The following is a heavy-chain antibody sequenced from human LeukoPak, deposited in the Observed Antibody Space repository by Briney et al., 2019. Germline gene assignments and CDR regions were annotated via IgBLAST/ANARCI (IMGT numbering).Heavy chain of an antibody. J-gene: IGHJ4*02. Sequence: KTSETLSLTCTVSGGSISSSSYYWGWIRQPPGKGLEWIGSIYYSGSTYYNPSLKSRVTISVDTSKNQFSLKLSSVTAADTAVYYCARVTVALFDYWGQGTLVTVSS. D-gene: IGHD4-23*01. CDR1: GGSISSSSYY. CDR3: ARVTVALFDY. CDR2: IYYSGST. V-gene: IGHV4-39*07.